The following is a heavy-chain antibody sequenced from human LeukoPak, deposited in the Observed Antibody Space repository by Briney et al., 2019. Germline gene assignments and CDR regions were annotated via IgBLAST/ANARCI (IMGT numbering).Heavy chain of an antibody. V-gene: IGHV1-2*02. CDR2: INPNSGGT. CDR3: ARDGSSSSWSSDWFDP. CDR1: GYTFTGYY. J-gene: IGHJ5*02. D-gene: IGHD6-13*01. Sequence: ASLKVSCKSSGYTFTGYYMRWVRQAPGQGLEWIGWINPNSGGTNYAQKFQGRVTMTRDTSISTAYMELSRLRSDDTAVYYCARDGSSSSWSSDWFDPWGQGTLVTVSS.